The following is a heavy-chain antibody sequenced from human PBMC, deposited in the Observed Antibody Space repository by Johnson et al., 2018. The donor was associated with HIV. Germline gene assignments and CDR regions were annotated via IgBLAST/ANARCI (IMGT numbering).Heavy chain of an antibody. J-gene: IGHJ3*02. CDR2: ISSDGSNK. V-gene: IGHV3-30-3*01. Sequence: QVQLVESGGGVVQPGRSLRLSCAASGFTFSRYPMHWVRQAPGKWLAWVAVISSDGSNKYYADSAKGRFTIARDNSKNTLYLQMNSLRAEDTAVEYCARRGYSSAGGAFDIWGQGTMVTVSS. CDR1: GFTFSRYP. CDR3: ARRGYSSAGGAFDI. D-gene: IGHD6-25*01.